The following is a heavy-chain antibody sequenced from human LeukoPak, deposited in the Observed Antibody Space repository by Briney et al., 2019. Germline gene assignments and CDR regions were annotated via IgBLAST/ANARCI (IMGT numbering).Heavy chain of an antibody. J-gene: IGHJ4*02. CDR1: GFTFSSYG. CDR2: IWYDGSNK. CDR3: AKDRLNYYDSSGYHDY. Sequence: GRSLRLSCAASGFTFSSYGMHWVRQAPGKGLEWVAVIWYDGSNKYYADSVKGRFTISKDNSKNTLYLQMNSLRAEDTAVYYCAKDRLNYYDSSGYHDYWGQGTLVTVSS. D-gene: IGHD3-22*01. V-gene: IGHV3-33*06.